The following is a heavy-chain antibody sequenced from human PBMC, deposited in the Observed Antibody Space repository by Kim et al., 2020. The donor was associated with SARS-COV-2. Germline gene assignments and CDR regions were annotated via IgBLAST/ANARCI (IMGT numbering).Heavy chain of an antibody. V-gene: IGHV3-30*18. Sequence: GGSLRLSCAASGFTFSSYGMHWVRQAPGKGLEWVAVISYDGSNKYYADSVKGRFTISRDNSKNTLYLQMNSLRAEDTAVYYCAKEMYYYDSRPFDYWGQGTLVTVSS. CDR1: GFTFSSYG. D-gene: IGHD3-22*01. J-gene: IGHJ4*02. CDR2: ISYDGSNK. CDR3: AKEMYYYDSRPFDY.